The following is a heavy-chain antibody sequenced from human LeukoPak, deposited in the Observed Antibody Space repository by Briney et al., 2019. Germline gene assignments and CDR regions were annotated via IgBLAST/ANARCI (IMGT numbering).Heavy chain of an antibody. Sequence: GASVKVSCKASGGTFSSYAISWVRQAPGQGLEWMGGIIPIFGTANYAQKFQGRVTITMDESTSTAYMELSSLRSEDTAVYYCARDRGVWGDYYYMDVWGKGTTVTVSS. CDR2: IIPIFGTA. D-gene: IGHD2-8*01. CDR1: GGTFSSYA. J-gene: IGHJ6*03. CDR3: ARDRGVWGDYYYMDV. V-gene: IGHV1-69*05.